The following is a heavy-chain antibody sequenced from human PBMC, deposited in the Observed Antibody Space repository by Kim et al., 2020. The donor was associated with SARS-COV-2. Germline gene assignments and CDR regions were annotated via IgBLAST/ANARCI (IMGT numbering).Heavy chain of an antibody. Sequence: GGSLRLSCAASGFTFSSYAMHWVRQAPGKGLEWVAVISYDGSNKYYADSVKGRFTISRDNSKNTLYLQMNSLRAEDTAVYYCARGDYGALYYYYYYGMDVWGQGTTVTVSS. D-gene: IGHD3-10*01. V-gene: IGHV3-30*04. J-gene: IGHJ6*02. CDR1: GFTFSSYA. CDR2: ISYDGSNK. CDR3: ARGDYGALYYYYYYGMDV.